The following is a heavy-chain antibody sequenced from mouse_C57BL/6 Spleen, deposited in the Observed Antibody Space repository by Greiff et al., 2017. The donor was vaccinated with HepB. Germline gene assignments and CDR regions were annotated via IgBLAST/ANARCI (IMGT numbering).Heavy chain of an antibody. CDR1: GYTFTSYT. D-gene: IGHD3-2*02. V-gene: IGHV1-4*01. CDR2: INPSSGYT. Sequence: VQGVESGAELARPGASVKMSCKASGYTFTSYTMHWVKQRPGQGLEWIGYINPSSGYTKYNQKFKDKATLTADKSSSTAYMQLSSLTSEDSAVYYCAPDSSGYRYFDVWGTGTTVTVSS. CDR3: APDSSGYRYFDV. J-gene: IGHJ1*03.